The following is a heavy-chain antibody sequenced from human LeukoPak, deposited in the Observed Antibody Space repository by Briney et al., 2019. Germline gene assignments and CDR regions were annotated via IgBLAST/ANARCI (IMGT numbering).Heavy chain of an antibody. V-gene: IGHV4-59*01. D-gene: IGHD6-13*01. CDR1: GGSISSYY. CDR3: AREEAAGTPFDY. J-gene: IGHJ4*02. Sequence: PSETLSLTCTVSGGSISSYYWSWIRQPPGKGLEWIGYIYYSGSTNYNPSLKSRVTISVDTSKNQFSLKLSSVTAADTAVYYCAREEAAGTPFDYWGQGTLVTVSS. CDR2: IYYSGST.